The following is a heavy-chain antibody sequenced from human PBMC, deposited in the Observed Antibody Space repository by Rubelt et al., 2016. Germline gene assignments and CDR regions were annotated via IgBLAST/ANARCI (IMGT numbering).Heavy chain of an antibody. CDR2: IYYSGST. CDR3: ARWRNYDYVWGSYRSYRYYFDY. J-gene: IGHJ4*02. Sequence: LQLQESGPGLVKPSETLSLTCTVSGGSISSSSYYWGWIRQPPGKGLEWIGSIYYSGSTYYNPSLKSRVTISVDTSKNQFSLKLSSVTAADTAVYYWARWRNYDYVWGSYRSYRYYFDYWGQGTLVTVSS. CDR1: GGSISSSSYY. V-gene: IGHV4-39*01. D-gene: IGHD3-16*02.